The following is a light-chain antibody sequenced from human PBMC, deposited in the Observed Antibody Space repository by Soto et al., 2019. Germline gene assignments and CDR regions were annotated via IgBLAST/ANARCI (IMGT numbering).Light chain of an antibody. J-gene: IGKJ4*01. CDR1: QSINIY. V-gene: IGKV1-39*01. CDR2: GAS. CDR3: LQSYRNPLT. Sequence: DIQMTQSPSSLSASVGDRVTITFRASQSINIYLSWYQQKPGKAPNLLIFGASTLQSGVPSRFSGSGSGTDFTLTISSLQPEDFATYYCLQSYRNPLTFAGGTKVDI.